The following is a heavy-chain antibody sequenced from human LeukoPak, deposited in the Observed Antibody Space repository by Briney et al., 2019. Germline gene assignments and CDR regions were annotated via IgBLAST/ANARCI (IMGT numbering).Heavy chain of an antibody. CDR1: GFTFSISA. CDR3: AKTSFSSSGYLRPIDY. J-gene: IGHJ4*02. D-gene: IGHD3-22*01. Sequence: GGSLRLSCAASGFTFSISAMSWVRQAPGRGLEWVSAISNNGGYTYYADSVQGRFTISRDNSKSTLCLHMNSLRVDDTAVYYCAKTSFSSSGYLRPIDYWGQGTLVTVSS. CDR2: ISNNGGYT. V-gene: IGHV3-23*01.